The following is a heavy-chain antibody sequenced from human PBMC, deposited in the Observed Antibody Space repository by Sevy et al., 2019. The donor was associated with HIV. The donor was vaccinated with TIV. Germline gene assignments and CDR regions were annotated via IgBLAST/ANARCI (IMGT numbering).Heavy chain of an antibody. Sequence: SETLSLTCTVSGGSISSGGYYWSWIRQHPGKGLEWIGYIYYSGSTYYNPSLKSRVTISVDTSKNQFSLKLSSVTAADTAVYYCARDGYCGGDCYSNGAFDIWGQRTMVTVSS. D-gene: IGHD2-21*02. CDR1: GGSISSGGYY. CDR2: IYYSGST. CDR3: ARDGYCGGDCYSNGAFDI. V-gene: IGHV4-31*03. J-gene: IGHJ3*02.